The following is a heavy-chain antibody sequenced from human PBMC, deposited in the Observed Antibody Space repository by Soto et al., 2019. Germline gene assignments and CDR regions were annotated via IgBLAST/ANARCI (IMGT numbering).Heavy chain of an antibody. V-gene: IGHV4-39*01. CDR3: ARHSPITPSRFLEWSSRFEV. J-gene: IGHJ6*02. CDR2: IYYSGST. CDR1: GGSISSSSYY. Sequence: SETLSLTCTVSGGSISSSSYYWGWIRQPPGKGLEWIGSIYYSGSTYYNPSLKSRVTISVDTSKNQFSLKLSSVTAADTAVYYCARHSPITPSRFLEWSSRFEVWGQGTKVAVSS. D-gene: IGHD3-3*01.